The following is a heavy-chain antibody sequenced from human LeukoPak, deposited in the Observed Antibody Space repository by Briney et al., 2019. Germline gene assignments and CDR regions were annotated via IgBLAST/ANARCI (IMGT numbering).Heavy chain of an antibody. D-gene: IGHD3-22*01. CDR2: ISSSSSYI. Sequence: GGSLRLSCAASGFTFSSYSMNWVRQAPGKGLEWVSSISSSSSYIYYADSVKGRFTISRDNAKNSLYLQMNSLRAEDTAVYYCARPYYYDSSGYFDAFDIWGQGTMVTVSS. CDR3: ARPYYYDSSGYFDAFDI. J-gene: IGHJ3*02. V-gene: IGHV3-21*01. CDR1: GFTFSSYS.